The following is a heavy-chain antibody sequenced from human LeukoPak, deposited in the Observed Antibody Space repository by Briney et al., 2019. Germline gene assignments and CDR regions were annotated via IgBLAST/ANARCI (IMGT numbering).Heavy chain of an antibody. D-gene: IGHD5-12*01. CDR2: IYHSGST. V-gene: IGHV4-4*02. J-gene: IGHJ4*02. CDR3: ARDLGTVAASY. CDR1: GGSISSSNW. Sequence: SETLSLTCAVSGGSISSSNWWSWVRQPPGKGLEWIGEIYHSGSTNYNPSLKSRVTISVDKSKNQLSLRLNSVTAADTAVYYCARDLGTVAASYWGQGALVTVSS.